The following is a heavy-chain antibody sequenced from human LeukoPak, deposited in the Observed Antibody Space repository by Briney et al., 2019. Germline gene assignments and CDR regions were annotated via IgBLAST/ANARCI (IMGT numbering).Heavy chain of an antibody. CDR1: GGSFSGYY. CDR3: ARGLSSSSYYYYGMDV. D-gene: IGHD6-6*01. J-gene: IGHJ6*02. V-gene: IGHV4-34*01. CDR2: INHSGST. Sequence: SETLSLTCAVYGGSFSGYYWSWIRQSPGKGLEWIGDINHSGSTKYNPSLKSRVSISVDTSKNQFSLKLRFVTAADTAVYYCARGLSSSSYYYYGMDVWGQGTTVTVSS.